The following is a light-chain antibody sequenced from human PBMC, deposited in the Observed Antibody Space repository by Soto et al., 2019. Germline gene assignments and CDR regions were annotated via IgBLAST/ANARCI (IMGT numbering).Light chain of an antibody. CDR2: RTS. Sequence: EVGLTQSPGTLSLSPGERATLSCWASQSISSNLAWYQQKPGQAPRLLMFRTSSRATGFPARFSGSGSGTEFNLTISSLQSEDFGVYYCQQYNNWPRATFGGGTKVDIK. J-gene: IGKJ4*01. CDR1: QSISSN. CDR3: QQYNNWPRAT. V-gene: IGKV3-15*01.